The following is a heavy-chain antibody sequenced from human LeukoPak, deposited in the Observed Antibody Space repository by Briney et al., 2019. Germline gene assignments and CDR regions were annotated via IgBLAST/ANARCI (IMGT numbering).Heavy chain of an antibody. CDR1: GYTFTGYY. CDR2: INPNSGGT. CDR3: ARDWLPVVTPPDYHYYGMDV. V-gene: IGHV1-2*02. D-gene: IGHD4-23*01. J-gene: IGHJ6*02. Sequence: ASVKVSCKASGYTFTGYYMHWVRQAPGQGLEWMGWINPNSGGTNYAQKFQGRVTMTRDTSISTAYMELSRLRSDDTAVYYCARDWLPVVTPPDYHYYGMDVWGQGTTVTVSS.